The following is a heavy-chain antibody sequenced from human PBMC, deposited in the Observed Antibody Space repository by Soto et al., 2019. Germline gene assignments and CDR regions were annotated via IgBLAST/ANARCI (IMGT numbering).Heavy chain of an antibody. CDR3: ASDVYSSGTPAVRGWFDP. J-gene: IGHJ5*02. CDR1: GGTFSSYA. V-gene: IGHV1-69*12. Sequence: QVQLVQSGAEVKKPGSSVKVSCKASGGTFSSYAISWVRQAPGQGLEWMGGIIPIFGTANYAQKFQGRVTITADESTSTAYMELSSLRSEDTAVYYCASDVYSSGTPAVRGWFDPWGQGTLVTVSS. D-gene: IGHD6-19*01. CDR2: IIPIFGTA.